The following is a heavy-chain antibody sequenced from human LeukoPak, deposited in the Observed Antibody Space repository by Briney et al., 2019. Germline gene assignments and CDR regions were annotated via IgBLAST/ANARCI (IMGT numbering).Heavy chain of an antibody. J-gene: IGHJ4*02. CDR3: ARDLGHCSGGSCYWGYYFDY. CDR1: GYTFTGYY. V-gene: IGHV1-2*04. Sequence: ASVKVSCKASGYTFTGYYMHWVRQAPGQGLEWMGWINPNSGGTNYAQKFQGWVTMTRDTSISTAYMELSRLRSDDTAVYYCARDLGHCSGGSCYWGYYFDYWGQGTLVTVSS. CDR2: INPNSGGT. D-gene: IGHD2-15*01.